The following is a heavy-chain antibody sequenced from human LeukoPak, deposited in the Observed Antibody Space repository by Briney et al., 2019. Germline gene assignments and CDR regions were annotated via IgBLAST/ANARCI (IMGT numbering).Heavy chain of an antibody. J-gene: IGHJ5*02. CDR2: INHSGST. Sequence: SETLSLTCAVYGGSFSGYYWSWIRQPPGKGLEWIGEINHSGSTNYNPSLKSRVTISVDTSKNQFSLKLSSVTAADTAVYYCGKTRYYSSGWGEVWFDPWGQGTLVTVSS. CDR1: GGSFSGYY. CDR3: GKTRYYSSGWGEVWFDP. D-gene: IGHD6-19*01. V-gene: IGHV4-34*01.